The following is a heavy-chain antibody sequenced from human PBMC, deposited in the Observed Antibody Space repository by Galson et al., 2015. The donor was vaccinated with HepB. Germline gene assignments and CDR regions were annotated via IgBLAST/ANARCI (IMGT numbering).Heavy chain of an antibody. CDR3: ARGGYCSSTGCAPGYYYGMDV. D-gene: IGHD2-2*01. CDR2: ISSSSSYI. CDR1: GFTFSSYS. V-gene: IGHV3-21*01. J-gene: IGHJ6*02. Sequence: SLRLSCAASGFTFSSYSMNWVRQAPGKGLEWVSSISSSSSYIYYADSVKGRFTISRDNAKNSLYLQMNSLRAEDTAGYYCARGGYCSSTGCAPGYYYGMDVWCQGTPVTAYS.